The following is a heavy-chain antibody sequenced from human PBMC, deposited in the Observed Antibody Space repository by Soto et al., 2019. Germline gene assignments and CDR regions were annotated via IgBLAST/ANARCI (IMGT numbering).Heavy chain of an antibody. CDR3: ARSLHSGDLSLGY. V-gene: IGHV4-31*03. D-gene: IGHD3-16*02. J-gene: IGHJ4*02. Sequence: QVQLQESGPGLVKPSQTLSLTCTVSGGSITSGDYYSSWIRQHPGKGLEWIGYISYSGRTYYNPSLKSRVTMSMDTSRNQFSLKLSSVTAADTAVYYCARSLHSGDLSLGYWGQGTLVTVSS. CDR1: GGSITSGDYY. CDR2: ISYSGRT.